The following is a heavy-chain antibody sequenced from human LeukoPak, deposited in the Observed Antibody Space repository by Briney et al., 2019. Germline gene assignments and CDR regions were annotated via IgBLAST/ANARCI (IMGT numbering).Heavy chain of an antibody. J-gene: IGHJ4*02. V-gene: IGHV1-18*01. CDR3: ATPGGSGSYYRY. CDR1: GYTFNTYG. D-gene: IGHD1-26*01. CDR2: ISGYNGKT. Sequence: GASVKVSCKASGYTFNTYGITWVRQAPGQGLEWMGWISGYNGKTKYAQKLQDRVTMTTDTSTTTAYMELSRLRSDDTAVYYCATPGGSGSYYRYWGQGTLVTVSP.